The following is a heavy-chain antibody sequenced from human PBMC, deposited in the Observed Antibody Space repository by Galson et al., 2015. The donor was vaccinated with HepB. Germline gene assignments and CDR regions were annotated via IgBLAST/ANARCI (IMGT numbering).Heavy chain of an antibody. Sequence: PRLPCAASGLTFSTYGMHWARQAPGKGLEWVAAIWYDGSNRYHADSVKGRSTISRDNSKNTLYLQMNSLRAEDTALYYCARDQSGSGGAFDFWGQGTMVIVSS. CDR2: IWYDGSNR. V-gene: IGHV3-33*01. J-gene: IGHJ3*01. D-gene: IGHD3-10*01. CDR1: GLTFSTYG. CDR3: ARDQSGSGGAFDF.